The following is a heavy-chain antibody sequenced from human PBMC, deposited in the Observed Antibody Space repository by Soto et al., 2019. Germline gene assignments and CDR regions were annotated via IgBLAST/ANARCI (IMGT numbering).Heavy chain of an antibody. CDR2: IRSKAYDGTT. D-gene: IGHD7-27*01. V-gene: IGHV3-49*04. CDR3: SSLGCFDY. Sequence: GGSLRLSCTASGFTFGDYAMSWVRQAPGKGLEWVGFIRSKAYDGTTEYAASVKGRFTISRDDSKSIAYLQMNSLKAEDTAVYYCSSLGCFDYWGQGTLVTVSS. J-gene: IGHJ4*02. CDR1: GFTFGDYA.